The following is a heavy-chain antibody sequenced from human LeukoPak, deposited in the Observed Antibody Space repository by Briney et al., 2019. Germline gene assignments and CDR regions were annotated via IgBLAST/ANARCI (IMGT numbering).Heavy chain of an antibody. CDR1: GYTFTNYY. Sequence: ASVKVSCKASGYTFTNYYILWVRQAPGQGLECMGIINPSGGSTSYAQKFQGRVTMTRDMSTSTVYMELSSLRSEDTAVYYCARGGVGATSYVWFDPWGQGTLVTVSS. CDR3: ARGGVGATSYVWFDP. D-gene: IGHD1-26*01. CDR2: INPSGGST. J-gene: IGHJ5*02. V-gene: IGHV1-46*01.